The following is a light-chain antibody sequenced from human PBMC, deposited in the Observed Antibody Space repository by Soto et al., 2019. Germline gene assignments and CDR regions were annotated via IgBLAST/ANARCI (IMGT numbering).Light chain of an antibody. CDR2: GNI. CDR3: QFYDSPLSARYV. Sequence: QSVLTQPPSVSGAPGQRVTICCSGSSSNIGAGYDVHWYQQRPGTAPKLLIFGNINRPSGVPDRFSGSKSGTSASLAITGLQAEDEGDYYCQFYDSPLSARYVFGTGTKLTVL. CDR1: SSNIGAGYD. J-gene: IGLJ1*01. V-gene: IGLV1-40*01.